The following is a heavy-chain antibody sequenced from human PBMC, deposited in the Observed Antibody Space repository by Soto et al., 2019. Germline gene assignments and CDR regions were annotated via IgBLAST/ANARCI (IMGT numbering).Heavy chain of an antibody. CDR1: GGSFSGYY. Sequence: PSETLSLTCAVYGGSFSGYYWTWIRQPPGTGLEWIGEINHSGSTNYNPSLKSRVTISVDTSKNQFSLKLSSVTAADTAVYYCARDYYDSSGYPNYYYYGMDVWGQGTTVTVSS. CDR3: ARDYYDSSGYPNYYYYGMDV. CDR2: INHSGST. J-gene: IGHJ6*02. V-gene: IGHV4-34*01. D-gene: IGHD3-22*01.